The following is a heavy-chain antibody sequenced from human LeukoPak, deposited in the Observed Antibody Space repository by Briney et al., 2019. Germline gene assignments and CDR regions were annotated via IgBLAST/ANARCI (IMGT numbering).Heavy chain of an antibody. CDR3: ARHWGGTTGTIGDYYYYMGV. D-gene: IGHD1-1*01. CDR1: GGTFSSYA. V-gene: IGHV1-69*05. CDR2: IIPIFGTA. J-gene: IGHJ6*03. Sequence: SVKVSCKASGGTFSSYAISWVRQAPGQGLEWMGRIIPIFGTANYAQKFQGRVTITTDESTSTAYMELSSLRSEDTAVYYCARHWGGTTGTIGDYYYYMGVWGKGTTVTVSS.